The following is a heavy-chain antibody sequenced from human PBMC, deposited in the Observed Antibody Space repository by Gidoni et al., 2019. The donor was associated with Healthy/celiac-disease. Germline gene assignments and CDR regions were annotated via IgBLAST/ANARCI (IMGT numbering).Heavy chain of an antibody. CDR3: ARVGEYYSYYGMDV. CDR2: IYHSGST. Sequence: QVQLQESGPGLVKPSETLSLTCTVSGYSIRRGSSWGWIRQPPGKGLEWIGSIYHSGSTYYNPSLKSLVTISVDTSKNQFSLKLSSVTAADTAVYYCARVGEYYSYYGMDVWGQGTTVTVSS. CDR1: GYSIRRGSS. V-gene: IGHV4-38-2*02. J-gene: IGHJ6*02.